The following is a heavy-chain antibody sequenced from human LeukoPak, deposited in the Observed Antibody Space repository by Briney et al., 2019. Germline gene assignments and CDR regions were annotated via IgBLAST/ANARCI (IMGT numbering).Heavy chain of an antibody. CDR1: GFTFGSYA. J-gene: IGHJ4*02. CDR2: VTGSGAGT. V-gene: IGHV3-23*01. Sequence: GESLRLSCVASGFTFGSYAMSWVRQAPGQGLEWVSVVTGSGAGTYYADSVKGRFTISRDNSKNTLYLQINSLRADDTAVYYCARALVGATTADYWGQGTLVTVSS. D-gene: IGHD1-26*01. CDR3: ARALVGATTADY.